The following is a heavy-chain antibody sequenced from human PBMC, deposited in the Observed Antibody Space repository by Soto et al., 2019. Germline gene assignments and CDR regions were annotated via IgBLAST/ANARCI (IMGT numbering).Heavy chain of an antibody. D-gene: IGHD5-12*01. J-gene: IGHJ3*02. V-gene: IGHV3-74*01. CDR3: AGGWLGELNAAFDM. CDR2: INSYGSST. Sequence: GGSLRLSCAASGFTFSRYWMHWVGQAPGKALVWVSRINSYGSSTDHADSVKGRCTISRDNAKNTLYLQMKSLRVQDTAVYYCAGGWLGELNAAFDMWAPGTM. CDR1: GFTFSRYW.